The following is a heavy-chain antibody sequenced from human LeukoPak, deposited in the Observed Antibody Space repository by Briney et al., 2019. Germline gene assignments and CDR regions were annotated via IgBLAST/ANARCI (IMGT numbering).Heavy chain of an antibody. J-gene: IGHJ5*02. D-gene: IGHD3-22*01. CDR1: GYTFTNYY. CDR2: INPSGGST. Sequence: ASVKVSCKASGYTFTNYYMHWVRQAPGQGLEWMGIINPSGGSTSYAQKFQGRVSMTRDTSTSTFYMELSSLRSEDTAVYYCARHPSNYFDSSGYFGCFDPWGQGTLVTVSS. V-gene: IGHV1-46*01. CDR3: ARHPSNYFDSSGYFGCFDP.